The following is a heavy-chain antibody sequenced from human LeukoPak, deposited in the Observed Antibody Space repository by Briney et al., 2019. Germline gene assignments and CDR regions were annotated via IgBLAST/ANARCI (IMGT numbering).Heavy chain of an antibody. CDR3: ASFLLEWHSAFDC. CDR2: ISSSSSTI. D-gene: IGHD3-3*01. J-gene: IGHJ4*02. V-gene: IGHV3-48*01. CDR1: GFTFSSYS. Sequence: GGSLRLSCAASGFTFSSYSMNWVRQAPGKGLEWVSYISSSSSTIYYADSVKGRFTISRDNAKNSLYLQMNSLRAEDTAVYYCASFLLEWHSAFDCWGQGTLVTVSS.